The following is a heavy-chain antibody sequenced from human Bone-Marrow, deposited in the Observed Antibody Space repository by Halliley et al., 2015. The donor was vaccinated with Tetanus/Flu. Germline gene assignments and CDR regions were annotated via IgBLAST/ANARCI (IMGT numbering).Heavy chain of an antibody. D-gene: IGHD1-26*01. V-gene: IGHV3-30-3*01. CDR1: GFTLSSYA. CDR2: ISFDGSKQ. J-gene: IGHJ4*02. Sequence: SLRLSCAASGFTLSSYAMHWVRQAPGKGLEWVAFISFDGSKQYYADSVKGRFTMSRDNSKNTLYLQMNNMRPEDTAVYYCARDCGRGAPIGSRHQGARGPLVPVPS. CDR3: ARDCGRGAPIGSRHQ.